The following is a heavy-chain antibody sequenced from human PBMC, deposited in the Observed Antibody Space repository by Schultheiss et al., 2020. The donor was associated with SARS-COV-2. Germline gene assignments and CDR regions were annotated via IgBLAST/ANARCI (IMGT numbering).Heavy chain of an antibody. V-gene: IGHV4-59*01. Sequence: SQTLSLTCTVSGGSISSYYWSWIRQPPGKGLEWIGYIYYSGSTYYNPSLKSRVTISVDTSKNQFSLKLSSVTAADTAVYYCARGGGYSGYEFDSWGQGTLVTVSS. D-gene: IGHD5-12*01. J-gene: IGHJ4*02. CDR1: GGSISSYY. CDR2: IYYSGST. CDR3: ARGGGYSGYEFDS.